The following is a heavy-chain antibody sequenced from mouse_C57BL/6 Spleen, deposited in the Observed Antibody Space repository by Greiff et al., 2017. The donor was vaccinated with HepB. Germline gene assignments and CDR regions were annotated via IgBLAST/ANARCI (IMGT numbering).Heavy chain of an antibody. CDR2: IYPGDGDT. V-gene: IGHV1-82*01. CDR1: GYAFSSSW. J-gene: IGHJ2*01. CDR3: ARDDYGDGGY. Sequence: SGPELVKPGASVKISCKASGYAFSSSWMNWVKQRPGKGLEWIGRIYPGDGDTNYNGKFKGKATLTADKSSSTAYMQLSSLTSEDSAVYFCARDDYGDGGYWGQGTTLTVSS. D-gene: IGHD2-4*01.